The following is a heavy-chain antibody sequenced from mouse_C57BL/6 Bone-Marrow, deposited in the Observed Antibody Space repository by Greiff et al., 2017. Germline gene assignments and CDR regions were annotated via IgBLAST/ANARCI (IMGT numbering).Heavy chain of an antibody. CDR2: INPSTGGT. CDR1: GYSFTGYY. D-gene: IGHD2-10*02. J-gene: IGHJ1*03. CDR3: ARNGGYGNYGTLNDV. Sequence: EVQLQQSGPELVKPGASVKISCKASGYSFTGYYMNWVKQSPEKSLEWIGEINPSTGGTTYNQKFKAKATLTVDKSSSTAYMQLKSLTSEDSAVYYCARNGGYGNYGTLNDVWGTGTTVTVSS. V-gene: IGHV1-42*01.